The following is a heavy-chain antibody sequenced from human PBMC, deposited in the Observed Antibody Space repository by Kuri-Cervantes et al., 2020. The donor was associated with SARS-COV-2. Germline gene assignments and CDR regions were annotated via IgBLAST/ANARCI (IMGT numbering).Heavy chain of an antibody. J-gene: IGHJ5*02. Sequence: GESLKISCAASGFTFSSYGMHWVRQAPGKGLEWVAVIWYDGSNKYYANSVKGRFTISRDNSKNTLYLQMNSLRAEDTAVYYCARGGDIVVVPAAFEFLRRFDPWGQGTLVTVSS. V-gene: IGHV3-33*08. D-gene: IGHD2-2*01. CDR3: ARGGDIVVVPAAFEFLRRFDP. CDR1: GFTFSSYG. CDR2: IWYDGSNK.